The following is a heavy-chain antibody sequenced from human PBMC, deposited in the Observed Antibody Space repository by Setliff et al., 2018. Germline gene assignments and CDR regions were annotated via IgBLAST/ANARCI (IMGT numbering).Heavy chain of an antibody. V-gene: IGHV3-48*01. CDR2: ISSSGGTI. CDR3: AGGYSFGYGVY. Sequence: GGSLRLSCVASGFSGSNYGMNWVRQAPGKGLEWLSYISSSGGTIHYADSVKGRFTISKDTAENSVFLQMNSLRGEDTALYYCAGGYSFGYGVYWGQGVLVTVSS. D-gene: IGHD5-18*01. J-gene: IGHJ4*02. CDR1: GFSGSNYG.